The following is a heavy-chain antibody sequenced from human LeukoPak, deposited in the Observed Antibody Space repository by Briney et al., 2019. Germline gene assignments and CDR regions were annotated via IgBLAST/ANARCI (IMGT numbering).Heavy chain of an antibody. CDR1: GGSVRRYY. J-gene: IGHJ6*03. V-gene: IGHV4-4*07. CDR2: FYTSGTT. Sequence: SDTLSLPCSVSGGSVRRYYWSYIRHPGGKGLECIGRFYTSGTTNYNPSLKSRGTMSVDTSKNQFSLMLTPVTAADTAVYYCAREVPAAIKPPYYYYMDVWGKGTTVTVSS. D-gene: IGHD2-2*01. CDR3: AREVPAAIKPPYYYYMDV.